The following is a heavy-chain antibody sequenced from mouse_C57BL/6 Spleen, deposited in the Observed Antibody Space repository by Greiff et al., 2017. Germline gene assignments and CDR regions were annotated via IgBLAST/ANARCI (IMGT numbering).Heavy chain of an antibody. CDR2: ILPGGVST. V-gene: IGHV1-9*01. Sequence: VQLQESGAELMKPGASVKLSCKASGYTFTGYWIEWIGEILPGGVSTNYNDKFKGKATFTADTSSNTAYMQLSSLTTEDSGIYCGARAAIYYYGSSGYFDDWGTGTTVTVSS. CDR1: GYTFTGYW. CDR3: ARAAIYYYGSSGYFDD. D-gene: IGHD1-1*01. J-gene: IGHJ1*03.